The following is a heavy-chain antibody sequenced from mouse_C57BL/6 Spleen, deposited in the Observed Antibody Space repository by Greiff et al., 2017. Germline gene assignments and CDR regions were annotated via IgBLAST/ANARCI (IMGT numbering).Heavy chain of an antibody. J-gene: IGHJ2*01. CDR2: IDPSDSYT. D-gene: IGHD2-3*01. CDR1: GYTFTSYW. V-gene: IGHV1-59*01. Sequence: VQLKQPGAELVRPGTSVKLSCKASGYTFTSYWMHWVKQRPGQGLEWIGVIDPSDSYTNYNQKFKGKATLTVDTSSSTAYMQLSSLTSEDSAVYYCARKGGYYPFDYWGQGTTLTVAS. CDR3: ARKGGYYPFDY.